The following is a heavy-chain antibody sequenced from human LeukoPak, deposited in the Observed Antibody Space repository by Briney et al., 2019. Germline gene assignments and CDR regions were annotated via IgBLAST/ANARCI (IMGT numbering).Heavy chain of an antibody. Sequence: ASVKVSCKASGYTFTGYYMHWVRQAPGQGLEWMGWINPNSGGTKYAQKFQGRVTMTRDTSISTAYMELSRLRSDDTAVYFCARTQEAGYSSGRYDSYYYYYMDVWGKGTTVTISS. J-gene: IGHJ6*03. D-gene: IGHD6-19*01. V-gene: IGHV1-2*02. CDR2: INPNSGGT. CDR3: ARTQEAGYSSGRYDSYYYYYMDV. CDR1: GYTFTGYY.